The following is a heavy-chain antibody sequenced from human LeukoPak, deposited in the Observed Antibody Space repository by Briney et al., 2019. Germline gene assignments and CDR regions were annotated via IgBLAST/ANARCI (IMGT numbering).Heavy chain of an antibody. J-gene: IGHJ4*02. CDR2: IWYDGSNK. D-gene: IGHD3-3*01. Sequence: GGSLRLSCAASGFTFSSYGMHWVRQAPGKGLEWVAVIWYDGSNKYYADSVKGRFTISRDNSKNTLYLQMNSLRAEDTAVYYCAREADFWSGYHNYFDYWGQGTLVTVSS. V-gene: IGHV3-33*01. CDR3: AREADFWSGYHNYFDY. CDR1: GFTFSSYG.